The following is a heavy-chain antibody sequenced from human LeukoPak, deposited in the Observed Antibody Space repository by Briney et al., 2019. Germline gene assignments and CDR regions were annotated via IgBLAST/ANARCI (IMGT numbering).Heavy chain of an antibody. CDR3: GRVRITVPGNDY. D-gene: IGHD6-19*01. J-gene: IGHJ4*02. CDR2: IYSAGTT. V-gene: IGHV3-53*01. CDR1: GFTFSDYS. Sequence: GGSLRLSCAASGFTFSDYSMNWVRQAPGKGLEWVSIIYSAGTTYYADSVKDRFTISRDSSKNTVSLQMNNLRAEDTAVYYCGRVRITVPGNDYWGQGTLVTVSS.